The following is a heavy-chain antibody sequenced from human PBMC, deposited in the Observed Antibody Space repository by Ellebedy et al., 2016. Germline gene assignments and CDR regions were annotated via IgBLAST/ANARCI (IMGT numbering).Heavy chain of an antibody. J-gene: IGHJ4*02. V-gene: IGHV4-61*01. D-gene: IGHD2-15*01. CDR1: GGSVSSGSYY. CDR2: IYSSGTT. Sequence: SETLSLXXTVSGGSVSSGSYYWSWIRQTPGKGLEWIGYIYSSGTTNYSPSLKSRVTISLDVSKDQFSLNLLSVTAANTAIYYCAAIPHGGGLWHFDSWGQGTQVTVSS. CDR3: AAIPHGGGLWHFDS.